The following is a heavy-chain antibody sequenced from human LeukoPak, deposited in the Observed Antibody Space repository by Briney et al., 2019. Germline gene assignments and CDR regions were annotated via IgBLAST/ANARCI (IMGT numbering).Heavy chain of an antibody. D-gene: IGHD5-24*01. V-gene: IGHV4-39*01. J-gene: IGHJ4*02. Sequence: SETLSLTCTVSGGSISSSSYYWGWIRQPPGKGLEWIGSIYYSGSTYYNPSLKSRVTISVDTSKNQFSLKLSSVTAADTAVYYCARRGRDGYNSAFDYWGQGTLVTVSS. CDR3: ARRGRDGYNSAFDY. CDR1: GGSISSSSYY. CDR2: IYYSGST.